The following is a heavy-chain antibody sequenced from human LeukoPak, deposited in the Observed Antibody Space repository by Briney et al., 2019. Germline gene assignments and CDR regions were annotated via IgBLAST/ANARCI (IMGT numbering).Heavy chain of an antibody. Sequence: SETLSLTCTVSGYSISSGYYWGWIRQPPGKGLEWIGSIYHSGSTYYNPSLKSRVTISVDTSKNQFSLKLSSVTAADTAVYYCARDTYDYVWGIDYWGQGTLVTVSS. V-gene: IGHV4-38-2*02. J-gene: IGHJ4*02. D-gene: IGHD3-16*01. CDR2: IYHSGST. CDR3: ARDTYDYVWGIDY. CDR1: GYSISSGYY.